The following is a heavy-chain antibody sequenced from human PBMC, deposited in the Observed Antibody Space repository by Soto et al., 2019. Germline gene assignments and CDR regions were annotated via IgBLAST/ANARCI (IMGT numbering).Heavy chain of an antibody. Sequence: ESGGALVNLGGSLRLSFAASGLTFNTYDMNWVRQAPGRGLEWVSSITTSSAYIYYADSLKGRITISRDNAKNSLFLQMNSLRAEDTAVYYCVRSGTARLLRHSWFDTWGQGTLVTVSS. CDR2: ITTSSAYI. D-gene: IGHD2-21*01. J-gene: IGHJ5*02. V-gene: IGHV3-21*01. CDR1: GLTFNTYD. CDR3: VRSGTARLLRHSWFDT.